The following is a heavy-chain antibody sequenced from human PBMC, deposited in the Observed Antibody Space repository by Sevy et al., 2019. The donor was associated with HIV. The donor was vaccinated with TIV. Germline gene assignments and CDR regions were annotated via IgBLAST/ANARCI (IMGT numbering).Heavy chain of an antibody. D-gene: IGHD4-17*01. V-gene: IGHV4-34*01. Sequence: SETLSLTCAVYGESFSNYYWSWIRLSPGKGLESIGEIDHSGRSDYNPSRKGRVTMSVDTSKNQFSLKLTSVTAADTAVYYCARGPKPLRSDYGDYRGVGYYFDSWGQGTLVTVSS. CDR3: ARGPKPLRSDYGDYRGVGYYFDS. CDR2: IDHSGRS. CDR1: GESFSNYY. J-gene: IGHJ4*02.